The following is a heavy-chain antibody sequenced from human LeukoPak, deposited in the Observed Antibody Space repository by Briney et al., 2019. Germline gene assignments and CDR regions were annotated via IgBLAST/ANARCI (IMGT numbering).Heavy chain of an antibody. V-gene: IGHV3-21*04. CDR1: GFTFSSFS. D-gene: IGHD2-15*01. CDR2: ISSSSSYI. CDR3: AKLVAASYFDY. J-gene: IGHJ4*02. Sequence: PGGSLRLSCAASGFTFSSFSMNWVRQAPGKGLEWVSSISSSSSYIYYADSVEGRFTISTDNSKNTLYLQMNSLRAEDTAIYYCAKLVAASYFDYWGQGTLVTVSS.